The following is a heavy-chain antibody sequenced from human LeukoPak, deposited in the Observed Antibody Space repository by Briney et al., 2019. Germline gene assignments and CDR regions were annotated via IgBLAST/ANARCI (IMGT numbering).Heavy chain of an antibody. CDR3: ARSVSAAAGTDVFY. V-gene: IGHV4-39*01. D-gene: IGHD6-13*01. Sequence: SVTLSLTCTVSGGSISSSSYYWGWIHQPPGKGLEWIGSIYYSGSTYYNPSLKSRVTISVDTSKNQFSLKLSSVTAADTAVYYCARSVSAAAGTDVFYWGQGTLVTVSS. CDR2: IYYSGST. J-gene: IGHJ4*02. CDR1: GGSISSSSYY.